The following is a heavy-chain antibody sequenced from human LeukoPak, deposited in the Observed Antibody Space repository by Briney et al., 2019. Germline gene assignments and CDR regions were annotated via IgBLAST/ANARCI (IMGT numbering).Heavy chain of an antibody. CDR2: INPSGTRT. V-gene: IGHV1-46*01. CDR3: ARGGHLRYDDTGVDY. D-gene: IGHD2-8*02. J-gene: IGHJ4*01. CDR1: GYIFTNYF. Sequence: ASVKVSCKASGYIFTNYFMHWVRQAPGKGLEWMGLINPSGTRTNYAQNFQGRVTMTRDTSTSTVYLDVSSLRSDDSAMYYCARGGHLRYDDTGVDYWGHGTLVTVSS.